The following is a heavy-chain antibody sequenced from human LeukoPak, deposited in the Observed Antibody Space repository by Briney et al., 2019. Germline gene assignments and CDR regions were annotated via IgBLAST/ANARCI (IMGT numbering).Heavy chain of an antibody. Sequence: PGGSLRLSCAASGFTFSNYWMSWFRQAPGKGLEWVSYISNSGSSIYYVDSVEGRFTISRDNAKNSLYLQMNSLRAEDTAVYYCARVFVRGDYYTRAYYFDYWGQGALVTVSS. J-gene: IGHJ4*02. CDR2: ISNSGSSI. V-gene: IGHV3-11*01. CDR3: ARVFVRGDYYTRAYYFDY. D-gene: IGHD3-3*01. CDR1: GFTFSNYW.